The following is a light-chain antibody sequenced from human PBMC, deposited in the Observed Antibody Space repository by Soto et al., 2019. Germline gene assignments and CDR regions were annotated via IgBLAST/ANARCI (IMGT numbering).Light chain of an antibody. Sequence: QAVVTQPPSASGTPGQRVTISCSGSSSNIGSNYVYWYQQFPGTAPKLLIYRDNQRPSGVPDRFSGSKSGTSASLAIRGLRSEDEADYYCAAWDDSLSGLFGGGTKLTVL. CDR1: SSNIGSNY. V-gene: IGLV1-47*01. CDR3: AAWDDSLSGL. CDR2: RDN. J-gene: IGLJ2*01.